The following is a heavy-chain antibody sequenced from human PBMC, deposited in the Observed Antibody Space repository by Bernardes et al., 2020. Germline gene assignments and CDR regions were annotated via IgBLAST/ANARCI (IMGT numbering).Heavy chain of an antibody. CDR3: ARASGGYSYGAAYYYGMDV. Sequence: SETLSLTCTVSGGPVSSGSYYWSWIRQPPGKGLEWIGYIYYSGSTNYNPSLKSRVTISVDTSKNQFSLKLSSVTAADTAVYYCARASGGYSYGAAYYYGMDVWGKGTTVTVSS. CDR1: GGPVSSGSYY. V-gene: IGHV4-61*01. D-gene: IGHD5-18*01. J-gene: IGHJ6*04. CDR2: IYYSGST.